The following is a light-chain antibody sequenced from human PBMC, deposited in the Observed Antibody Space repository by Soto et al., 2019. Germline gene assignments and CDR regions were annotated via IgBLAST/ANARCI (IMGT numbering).Light chain of an antibody. Sequence: SPSSLSSSVGDRVTITCRASQSISSYLNWYQQKPGKAPKLLIYAASSLQSGVPSRFSGSGSGTDFTLTISSLQPEDFATYYCQQSYSTLLLTFGGGTKVDI. CDR1: QSISSY. CDR3: QQSYSTLLLT. V-gene: IGKV1-39*01. CDR2: AAS. J-gene: IGKJ4*01.